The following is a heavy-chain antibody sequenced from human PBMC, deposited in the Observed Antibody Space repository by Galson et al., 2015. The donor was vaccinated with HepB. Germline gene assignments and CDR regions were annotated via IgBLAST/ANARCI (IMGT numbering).Heavy chain of an antibody. CDR2: IIPIFGTA. CDR1: GGTFSSYA. J-gene: IGHJ6*02. CDR3: ARIVATIKSGKEDYYYGMDV. V-gene: IGHV1-69*13. Sequence: SVKVSCKASGGTFSSYAISWVRQAPGQGLEWMGGIIPIFGTANYAQKFQGRVTITADESTSTAYMELSSLRSEDTAVYYCARIVATIKSGKEDYYYGMDVWGQGTTFTVSS. D-gene: IGHD5-12*01.